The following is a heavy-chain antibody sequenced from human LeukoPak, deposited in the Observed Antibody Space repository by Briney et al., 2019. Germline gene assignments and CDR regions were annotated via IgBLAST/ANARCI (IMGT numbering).Heavy chain of an antibody. Sequence: PSETLSLTCTVSGGSISSYYWSWIRQPPGKGLEWIGYIYYSGSTNYNPSLKSRVTISVDTSKNQFSLKLSSVTAADTAVYYCARAWGSGSYYTNFDYWGQGTLVTVSS. CDR3: ARAWGSGSYYTNFDY. CDR1: GGSISSYY. J-gene: IGHJ4*02. D-gene: IGHD1-26*01. V-gene: IGHV4-59*01. CDR2: IYYSGST.